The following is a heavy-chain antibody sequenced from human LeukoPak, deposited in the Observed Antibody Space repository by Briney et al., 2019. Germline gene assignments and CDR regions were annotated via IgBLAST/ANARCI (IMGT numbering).Heavy chain of an antibody. D-gene: IGHD6-13*01. J-gene: IGHJ6*02. V-gene: IGHV3-33*01. CDR3: ARDTAPSPDSSWASYYYGMDV. CDR1: GFTFSSYG. Sequence: PGGSLRLSCAASGFTFSSYGMHWVRQAPGKGLEWVAVIWYDGSNKYYADSVKGRFTISRDNSKNTLYLQMNSLRAEDTAVYYCARDTAPSPDSSWASYYYGMDVWGQGTTVTVSS. CDR2: IWYDGSNK.